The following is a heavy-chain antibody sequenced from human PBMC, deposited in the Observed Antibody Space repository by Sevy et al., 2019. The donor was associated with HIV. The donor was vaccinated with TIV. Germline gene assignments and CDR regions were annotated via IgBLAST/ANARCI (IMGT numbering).Heavy chain of an antibody. Sequence: SETLSLTCTVSGGSISSGGYYWSWIRQYPGKGLEWIGYIYYSGSTYYNPSLKSRVTISVDTSKNQFSLKLSSVTAADTAVYYCAREQMYYYDSSGYYELNWFDPWGQGTLVTVSS. CDR3: AREQMYYYDSSGYYELNWFDP. D-gene: IGHD3-22*01. J-gene: IGHJ5*02. CDR1: GGSISSGGYY. CDR2: IYYSGST. V-gene: IGHV4-31*03.